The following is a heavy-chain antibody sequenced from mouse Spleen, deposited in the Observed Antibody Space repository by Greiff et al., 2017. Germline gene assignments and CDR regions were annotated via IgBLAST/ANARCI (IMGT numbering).Heavy chain of an antibody. J-gene: IGHJ4*01. Sequence: VKLMESGPGLVAPSQSLSITCTVSGFSLTSYGVHWVRQPPGKGLEWLVVIWSDGSTTYNSALKSRLSISKDNSKSQVFLKMNSLQTDDTAMYYCARHGDLPDAMDYWGQGTSVTVSS. CDR2: IWSDGST. CDR1: GFSLTSYG. D-gene: IGHD2-1*01. V-gene: IGHV2-6-1*01. CDR3: ARHGDLPDAMDY.